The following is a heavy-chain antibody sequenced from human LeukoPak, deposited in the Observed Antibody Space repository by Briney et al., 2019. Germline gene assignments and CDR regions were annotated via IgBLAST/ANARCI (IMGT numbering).Heavy chain of an antibody. V-gene: IGHV3-53*01. J-gene: IGHJ4*02. D-gene: IGHD4-17*01. CDR3: AREAVTRNYFDY. CDR1: GFTFSSYA. CDR2: IYSGGST. Sequence: QPGGSLRLSCAASGFTFSSYAMSWVRQAPGKGLEWVSVIYSGGSTYYADSVKGRFTISRDNSKNTLYLQMNSLRAEDTAVYYCAREAVTRNYFDYWGQGTLVTVSS.